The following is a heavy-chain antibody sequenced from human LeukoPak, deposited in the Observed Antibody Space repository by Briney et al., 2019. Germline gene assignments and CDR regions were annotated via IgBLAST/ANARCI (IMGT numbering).Heavy chain of an antibody. CDR2: IRYDGSNK. CDR1: GFTFSSYG. J-gene: IGHJ4*02. CDR3: ARPRAVAGFFDY. D-gene: IGHD6-19*01. Sequence: GGSLRLSCAASGFTFSSYGMHWVRQAPGKGLEWVAFIRYDGSNKYYADSVKGRFTISRDNSKNTLYLQMNSLRAEDTAVYYCARPRAVAGFFDYWGQGTLVTVSS. V-gene: IGHV3-30*02.